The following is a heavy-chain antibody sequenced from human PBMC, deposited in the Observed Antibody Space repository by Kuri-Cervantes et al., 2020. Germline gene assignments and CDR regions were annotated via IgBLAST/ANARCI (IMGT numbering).Heavy chain of an antibody. CDR2: INPNSGGT. J-gene: IGHJ6*02. CDR3: ARDLRPIVAPLNYYYGMDV. Sequence: ASVKVSCKASGYTFITYYIHWVRQAPGQGLEWMGWINPNSGGTNYAQKFQGRVTMTRDTSTSTVYMELSSLRSEDTAVYYCARDLRPIVAPLNYYYGMDVWGQGTTVTVSS. V-gene: IGHV1-2*02. CDR1: GYTFITYY. D-gene: IGHD5-12*01.